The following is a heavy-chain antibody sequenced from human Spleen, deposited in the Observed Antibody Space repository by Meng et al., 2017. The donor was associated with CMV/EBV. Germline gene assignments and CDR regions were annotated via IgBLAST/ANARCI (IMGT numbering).Heavy chain of an antibody. D-gene: IGHD3-9*01. CDR3: ARDSNVRYFDWLSLKSNNEYFQH. CDR1: GFTFGDYG. Sequence: GESLKISCAASGFTFGDYGMGWVRQAPGKGLEWLSGIHWNGGSPGYADSVKGRFTISRDNAKNSLYLQMNSLRAEDTAVYYCARDSNVRYFDWLSLKSNNEYFQHWGQGTLVTVSS. V-gene: IGHV3-20*04. CDR2: IHWNGGSP. J-gene: IGHJ1*01.